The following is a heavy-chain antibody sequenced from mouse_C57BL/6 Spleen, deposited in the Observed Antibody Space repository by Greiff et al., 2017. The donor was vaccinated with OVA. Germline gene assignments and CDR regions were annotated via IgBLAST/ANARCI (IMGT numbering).Heavy chain of an antibody. CDR2: IYPGSGST. CDR1: GYTFTSYW. D-gene: IGHD2-2*01. CDR3: ARGNGYDVGFDY. V-gene: IGHV1-55*01. J-gene: IGHJ2*01. Sequence: QVQLQQSGAELVKPGASVKMSCKASGYTFTSYWITWVKQRPGQGLEWIGDIYPGSGSTNYNEKFKSKATLTVDTSSSTAYMQLSSLTSEDSAVYYCARGNGYDVGFDYWGQGTTLTVSS.